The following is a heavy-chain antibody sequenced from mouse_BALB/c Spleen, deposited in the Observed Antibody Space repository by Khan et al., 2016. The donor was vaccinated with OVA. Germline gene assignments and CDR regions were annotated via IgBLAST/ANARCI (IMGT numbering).Heavy chain of an antibody. CDR2: ISGDSNTI. CDR3: ATSYFYGYDFDY. V-gene: IGHV5-17*02. Sequence: EVQLVESGGGLVQPGGSRKLSCAASGFTFNNYGMHWVRQAPEKGLEWVAYISGDSNTIYYVDSVKGRFTISRDNPKNTLFLQMTSLMSEDTAMYYCATSYFYGYDFDYWGPGTTLTVS. J-gene: IGHJ2*01. CDR1: GFTFNNYG. D-gene: IGHD1-1*01.